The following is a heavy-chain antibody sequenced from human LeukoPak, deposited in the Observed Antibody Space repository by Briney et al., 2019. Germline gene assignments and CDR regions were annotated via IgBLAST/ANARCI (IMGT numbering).Heavy chain of an antibody. J-gene: IGHJ4*02. CDR3: AKGNQWLTYYYFDY. D-gene: IGHD6-19*01. Sequence: PGGSLRLSCAASGFTFSSYAMNWVRRAPGKGLEWVSGISGSGGSTYYTDSVKGRFTISRDNSKNTLYLQMNSLRAEDTAVYHCAKGNQWLTYYYFDYWGQGTLVTVSS. CDR2: ISGSGGST. V-gene: IGHV3-23*01. CDR1: GFTFSSYA.